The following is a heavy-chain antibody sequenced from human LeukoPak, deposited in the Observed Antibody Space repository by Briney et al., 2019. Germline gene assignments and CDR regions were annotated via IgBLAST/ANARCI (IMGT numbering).Heavy chain of an antibody. Sequence: GGSLRLSCAASGFTFSNAWMSWVRQAPGKGLEWVGRIKSKTDGGTTDYAAPVKGRFTISRDDSKNTLYLQMNSLKTEDTAVYYCTTDYEWELPIDYWGQGTLVTVSS. D-gene: IGHD1-26*01. CDR2: IKSKTDGGTT. J-gene: IGHJ4*02. CDR3: TTDYEWELPIDY. V-gene: IGHV3-15*01. CDR1: GFTFSNAW.